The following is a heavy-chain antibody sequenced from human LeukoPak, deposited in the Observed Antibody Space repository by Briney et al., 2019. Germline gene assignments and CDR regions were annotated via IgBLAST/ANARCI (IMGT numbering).Heavy chain of an antibody. CDR1: GFTFSSHW. J-gene: IGHJ3*02. CDR2: INSDGSIT. CDR3: ATGATSGSEAFDI. D-gene: IGHD1-7*01. Sequence: GGSLRLSCAASGFTFSSHWMHWVRQAPGKGLVWVSRINSDGSITTYADSVRGRFTISRDNAKDTLYLQMNSLRAEDTAVYYCATGATSGSEAFDIWGQGTMVTVSS. V-gene: IGHV3-74*01.